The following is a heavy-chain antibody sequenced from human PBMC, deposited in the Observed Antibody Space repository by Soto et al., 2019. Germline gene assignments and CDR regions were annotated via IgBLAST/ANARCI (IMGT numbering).Heavy chain of an antibody. Sequence: SETLSLTCAISGDSVSSNSAAWNWIRQSPSRGLEWLGRTYYRSKWYNDYAVSVKSRITINPDTSKNQFSLQLNSVTPEDTAVYYCARDQNWYCSGGPCYYFDYWGQGTLVTVSS. J-gene: IGHJ4*02. D-gene: IGHD2-15*01. V-gene: IGHV6-1*01. CDR3: ARDQNWYCSGGPCYYFDY. CDR2: TYYRSKWYN. CDR1: GDSVSSNSAA.